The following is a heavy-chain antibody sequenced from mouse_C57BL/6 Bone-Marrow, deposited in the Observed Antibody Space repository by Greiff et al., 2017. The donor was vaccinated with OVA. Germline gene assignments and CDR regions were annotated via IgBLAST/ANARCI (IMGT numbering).Heavy chain of an antibody. J-gene: IGHJ2*01. Sequence: QVHVKQPGAELVMPGASVKLSCKASGYTFTSYWMHWVKQRPGQGLEWIGEIDPSDSYTNYNQKFKGKSTLTVDKSSSTAYMQLSSLTSEDSAVYYCARSNFSVITTSYFDYWGQGTTLTVSS. CDR3: ARSNFSVITTSYFDY. V-gene: IGHV1-69*01. CDR2: IDPSDSYT. D-gene: IGHD1-1*01. CDR1: GYTFTSYW.